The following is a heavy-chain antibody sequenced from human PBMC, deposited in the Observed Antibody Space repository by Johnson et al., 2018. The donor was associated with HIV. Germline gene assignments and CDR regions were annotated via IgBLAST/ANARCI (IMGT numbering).Heavy chain of an antibody. J-gene: IGHJ3*02. Sequence: VQLVESGGGLVQPGRSLRLSCAASGFTFDDYAIHWVRQAPGKGLEWVSGITWNSGSIGYADSVKGRFTISRDNAKNSLYVQMSSLRAEDTAVYYCARVRPNPTVTTRGAAFDIWGQGTMVTVSS. V-gene: IGHV3-9*01. CDR3: ARVRPNPTVTTRGAAFDI. CDR1: GFTFDDYA. CDR2: ITWNSGSI. D-gene: IGHD4-17*01.